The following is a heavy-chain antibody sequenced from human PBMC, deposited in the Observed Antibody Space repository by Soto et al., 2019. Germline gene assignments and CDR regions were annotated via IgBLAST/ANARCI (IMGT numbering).Heavy chain of an antibody. CDR1: GYSISSGYY. D-gene: IGHD6-19*01. Sequence: ETLSLTCDVSGYSISSGYYWGWLRQSPGKGLEWIGSIFFTGTTYYNPSLNSQVTISVDTSKNQFSLKLSSVTAADTAIYYCARVRLDNWFDPWGQGTLVTVSS. V-gene: IGHV4-38-2*01. CDR2: IFFTGTT. J-gene: IGHJ5*02. CDR3: ARVRLDNWFDP.